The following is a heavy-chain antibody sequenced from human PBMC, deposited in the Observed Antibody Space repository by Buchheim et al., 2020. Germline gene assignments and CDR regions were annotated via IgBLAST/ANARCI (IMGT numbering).Heavy chain of an antibody. D-gene: IGHD2-21*02. CDR1: GFTFSSYG. V-gene: IGHV3-30*18. CDR2: VSYDGSNK. Sequence: QVQLVESGGGVVQPGRSLRLSCAASGFTFSSYGMHWVRQAPGKGLEWVAVVSYDGSNKYYADYVKGRFNISRDNSKNTLYFQMNSLRAEDTAVYYCAKAIVVVTAIPDYWGQGTL. CDR3: AKAIVVVTAIPDY. J-gene: IGHJ4*02.